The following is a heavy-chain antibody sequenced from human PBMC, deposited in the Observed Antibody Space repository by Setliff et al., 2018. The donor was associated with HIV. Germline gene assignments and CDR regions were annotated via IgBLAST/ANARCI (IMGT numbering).Heavy chain of an antibody. CDR1: GGSISSSSYY. Sequence: LSLTCTVSGGSISSSSYYWGWIRQPPGKGLEWLAIIYYSGSNYDNPSLKNRVTISMDTSRNQFSLKLTSETAADTAVYYCARESRSMHVAHWGQGTLVTVSS. J-gene: IGHJ4*02. CDR2: IYYSGSN. CDR3: ARESRSMHVAH. D-gene: IGHD5-12*01. V-gene: IGHV4-39*07.